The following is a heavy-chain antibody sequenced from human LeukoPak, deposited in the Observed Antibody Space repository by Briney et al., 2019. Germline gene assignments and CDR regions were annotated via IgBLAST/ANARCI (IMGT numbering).Heavy chain of an antibody. CDR1: GFTFSSYA. CDR2: ISNDGSRK. CDR3: ARDRAWNYFDY. Sequence: GGSLRLSCAASGFTFSSYAMHWVRQAPGRGLEWVAIISNDGSRKYYAHSVEGRFTISRDNSKNTLYLQMDSLRAEDTAVYYCARDRAWNYFDYWGQGTPVTVSS. V-gene: IGHV3-30*04. D-gene: IGHD3-3*01. J-gene: IGHJ4*02.